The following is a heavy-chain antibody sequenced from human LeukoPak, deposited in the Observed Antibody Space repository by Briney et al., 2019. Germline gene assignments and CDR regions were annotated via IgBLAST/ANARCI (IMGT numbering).Heavy chain of an antibody. CDR1: GFSFNNYA. D-gene: IGHD1-7*01. CDR3: ARGGGYNWNWGYAFDI. J-gene: IGHJ3*02. V-gene: IGHV3-64*01. Sequence: GGSLRLSCAASGFSFNNYAMYWVRQAPGKGLEYVSGINSNGGSTNYANSVKDRFIISRDNSKNTLFLQMGSLRVEDMAVYYCARGGGYNWNWGYAFDIWGQGTMVTVSS. CDR2: INSNGGST.